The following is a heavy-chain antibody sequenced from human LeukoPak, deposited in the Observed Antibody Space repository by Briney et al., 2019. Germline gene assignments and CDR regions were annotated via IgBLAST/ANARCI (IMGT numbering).Heavy chain of an antibody. CDR1: GGSLRSFS. Sequence: SETLSLTCTVSGGSLRSFSWSWIRQPPGKGLEWIGYIDYSGGTNYNPSLKSRVTISVDTSKNQFSLKLSSVTAADTAVYYCARQQLKFDYWGQGILVTVSS. V-gene: IGHV4-59*08. CDR2: IDYSGGT. J-gene: IGHJ4*02. CDR3: ARQQLKFDY. D-gene: IGHD1-1*01.